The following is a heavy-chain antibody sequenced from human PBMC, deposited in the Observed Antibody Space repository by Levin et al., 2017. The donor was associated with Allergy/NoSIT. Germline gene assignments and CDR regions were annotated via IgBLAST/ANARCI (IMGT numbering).Heavy chain of an antibody. CDR2: IYYSGST. CDR3: ASSPRYGDYSPFDY. V-gene: IGHV4-59*01. J-gene: IGHJ4*02. CDR1: GGSISSYY. D-gene: IGHD4-17*01. Sequence: SETLSLTCTVSGGSISSYYWSWIRQPPGKGLEWIGYIYYSGSTNYNPSLKSRVTISVDTSKNQFSLKLSSVTAADTAVYYCASSPRYGDYSPFDYWGQGTLVTVSS.